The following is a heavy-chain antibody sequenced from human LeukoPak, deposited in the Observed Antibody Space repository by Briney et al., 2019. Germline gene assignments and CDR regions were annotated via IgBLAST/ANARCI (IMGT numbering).Heavy chain of an antibody. Sequence: SETLSLTCTVSGGSISSGGYYWSWIRQPPGKGLEWIGYIYHSGSTYYNPSLKSRVTISVDRSKNQFALRLSSVTAADTAVYYCARLGSYYGALNYWGQGTLVTVSS. J-gene: IGHJ4*02. D-gene: IGHD1-26*01. CDR1: GGSISSGGYY. CDR2: IYHSGST. V-gene: IGHV4-30-2*01. CDR3: ARLGSYYGALNY.